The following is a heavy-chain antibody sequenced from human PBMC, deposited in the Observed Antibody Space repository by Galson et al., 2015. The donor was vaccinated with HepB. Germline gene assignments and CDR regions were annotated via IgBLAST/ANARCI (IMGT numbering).Heavy chain of an antibody. D-gene: IGHD2-2*01. J-gene: IGHJ6*02. CDR3: ARVVAAVPAARTGYYYYGMDV. CDR1: GYSLTSFG. CDR2: ISTYTGNT. Sequence: SVKVSCKASGYSLTSFGLTWVRQAPGQGLEWMGWISTYTGNTKHPQKFQGRVTLTTDTSTRTAYMELRSLGSDDTAVYYCARVVAAVPAARTGYYYYGMDVWGQGTTVTVSS. V-gene: IGHV1-18*01.